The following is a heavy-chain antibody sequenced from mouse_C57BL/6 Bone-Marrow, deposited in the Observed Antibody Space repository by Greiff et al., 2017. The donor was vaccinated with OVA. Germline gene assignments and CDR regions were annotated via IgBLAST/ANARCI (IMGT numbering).Heavy chain of an antibody. Sequence: EVKLQESGPELVKPGDSVKISCKASGYSFTGYFMNWVMQSHGKSLEWIGRINPYNGDTFYNQKFKGKATLTVDKSSSTAHMELRSLTSEDSAVYYCAGNYAMDYWGQGTSVTVSS. D-gene: IGHD4-1*01. J-gene: IGHJ4*01. CDR1: GYSFTGYF. CDR3: AGNYAMDY. V-gene: IGHV1-20*01. CDR2: INPYNGDT.